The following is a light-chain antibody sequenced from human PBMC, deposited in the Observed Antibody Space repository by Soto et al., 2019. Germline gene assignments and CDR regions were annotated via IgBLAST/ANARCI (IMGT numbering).Light chain of an antibody. J-gene: IGKJ1*01. CDR3: LQHNIYPWT. V-gene: IGKV1-17*01. CDR1: QDIRID. CDR2: TAS. Sequence: DIQMTQSPFSLSASVGDRVTITCRASQDIRIDLGWYQQIPGGAPKRLIYTASKLHSGVPSRFSGSGSGTEFTLTISSLQPEDFATYYCLQHNIYPWTFGQGTKVEVK.